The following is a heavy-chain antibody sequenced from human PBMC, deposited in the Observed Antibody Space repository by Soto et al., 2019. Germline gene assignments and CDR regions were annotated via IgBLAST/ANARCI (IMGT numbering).Heavy chain of an antibody. Sequence: LRLSCAASGFTFSGSAMHWVRQASGKGLEWVGRIRNKANNYATAYGASVKGRFTISRDESTNTAYLQMNSLKTEDTAVYYCTASVYDTFLDYWAQGSLVTVSS. CDR3: TASVYDTFLDY. J-gene: IGHJ4*02. CDR1: GFTFSGSA. V-gene: IGHV3-73*01. D-gene: IGHD5-12*01. CDR2: IRNKANNYAT.